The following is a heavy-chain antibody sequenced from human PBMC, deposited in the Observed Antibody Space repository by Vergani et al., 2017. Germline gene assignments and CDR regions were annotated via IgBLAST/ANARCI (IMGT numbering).Heavy chain of an antibody. Sequence: QVQLQQWGAGVVKPSGTLSLTCAVFGASFSSFYWSWIRQPPGKGLEWIGEINNYGHTNYNPSLESRVTVSRDTAKNQFSLNLMSVNAAYTAMYYCAVRPRVNLVGGEIVTKRTFDYWSQGSLVTVAS. J-gene: IGHJ4*02. CDR3: AVRPRVNLVGGEIVTKRTFDY. D-gene: IGHD3-10*01. CDR2: INNYGHT. CDR1: GASFSSFY. V-gene: IGHV4-34*02.